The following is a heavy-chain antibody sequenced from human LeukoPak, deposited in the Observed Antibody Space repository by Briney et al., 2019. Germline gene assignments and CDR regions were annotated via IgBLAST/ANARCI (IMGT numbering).Heavy chain of an antibody. D-gene: IGHD3-10*01. V-gene: IGHV4-34*01. J-gene: IGHJ3*02. CDR1: GGSFSGYY. CDR2: INHSGST. CDR3: ASGGLWSREAFDI. Sequence: SETLSLTCAVYGGSFSGYYWSWIRQPPGKGLEWIGEINHSGSTNYNPSLKSRVTISLDTSKNQFSLKLSSVTAADTAVYYCASGGLWSREAFDIWGQGTMVTVSS.